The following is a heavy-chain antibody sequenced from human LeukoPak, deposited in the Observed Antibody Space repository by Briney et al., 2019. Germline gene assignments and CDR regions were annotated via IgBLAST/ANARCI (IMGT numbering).Heavy chain of an antibody. D-gene: IGHD3-22*01. Sequence: GGSLRLSCAASGFTVSSNYMSWVRQAPGKGLEWVSVIYSGGSTYYADSVKGRFTISRDNSKNTLCLQMNSLRAEDTAVYYCARSPYYYDSSGYYLGLFDYWGQGTLVTVSS. CDR2: IYSGGST. V-gene: IGHV3-66*01. CDR3: ARSPYYYDSSGYYLGLFDY. J-gene: IGHJ4*02. CDR1: GFTVSSNY.